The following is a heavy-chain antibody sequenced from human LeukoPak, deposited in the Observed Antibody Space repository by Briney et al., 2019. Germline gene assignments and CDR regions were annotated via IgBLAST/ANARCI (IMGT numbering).Heavy chain of an antibody. Sequence: ASVKVSCKASGYTFTSYGISWVRQAPGQGLGWMGWISAYNGNTNYAQKLQGRVTMTTDTSTSTAYMELRSLRSDDTAVYYCARDSPIVGAKVRREDDDAFGIWGQGTMVTVSS. CDR3: ARDSPIVGAKVRREDDDAFGI. V-gene: IGHV1-18*01. D-gene: IGHD1-26*01. CDR2: ISAYNGNT. J-gene: IGHJ3*02. CDR1: GYTFTSYG.